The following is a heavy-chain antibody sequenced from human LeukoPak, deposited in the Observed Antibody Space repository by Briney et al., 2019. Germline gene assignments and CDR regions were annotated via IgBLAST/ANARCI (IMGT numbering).Heavy chain of an antibody. CDR1: GGSISSGSYY. V-gene: IGHV4-61*09. CDR3: ARYTMGDILTGYYRMDAFDI. Sequence: SQTLSLTCTVSGGSISSGSYYWSWIRQPAGKGLEWIGEINHSGSTNYNPSLKSRVTISVDTSKNQFSLKLSSVTAADTAVYYCARYTMGDILTGYYRMDAFDIWGQGTMVTVSS. D-gene: IGHD3-9*01. CDR2: INHSGST. J-gene: IGHJ3*02.